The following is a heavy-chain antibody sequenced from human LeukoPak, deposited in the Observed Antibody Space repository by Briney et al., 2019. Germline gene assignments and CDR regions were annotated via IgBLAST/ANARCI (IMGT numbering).Heavy chain of an antibody. V-gene: IGHV1-46*01. CDR2: INPSGGST. J-gene: IGHJ5*02. Sequence: ASVKVSCKASGYTFTSYYMHWVRQAPGQGLEWMGIINPSGGSTSYAQKFQGRVTITRDTSASTAYMELSSLRSEDTAVYYCARNVDPNWFDPWGQGTLVTVSS. D-gene: IGHD1-1*01. CDR3: ARNVDPNWFDP. CDR1: GYTFTSYY.